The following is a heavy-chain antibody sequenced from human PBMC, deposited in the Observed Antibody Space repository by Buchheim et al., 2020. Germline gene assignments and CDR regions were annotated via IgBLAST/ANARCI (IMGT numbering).Heavy chain of an antibody. Sequence: QVQLQESDPGLVKPSETLSLTCTVSGGSISNYYWNWIRQPPGKEMEWIGYIYSSGNTNYNPSLKSRVTISIDTSKNQFSLRLSSVTAADTAVYYCARSPRIASRENWFDPWGQGTL. J-gene: IGHJ5*02. CDR3: ARSPRIASRENWFDP. CDR2: IYSSGNT. D-gene: IGHD6-13*01. V-gene: IGHV4-59*08. CDR1: GGSISNYY.